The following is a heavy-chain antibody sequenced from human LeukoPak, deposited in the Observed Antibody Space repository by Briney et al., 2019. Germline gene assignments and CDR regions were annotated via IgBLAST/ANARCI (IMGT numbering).Heavy chain of an antibody. J-gene: IGHJ5*02. V-gene: IGHV4-4*07. CDR3: ARDIIWAAAPLGFDP. CDR2: IYTSGST. Sequence: PSETLSLTCTVSGGSISSYYWSWIRQPAGKGLEWIGRIYTSGSTNYSPSLKSRVTMSVDTSKNQFSLKLSSVTAADTAVYYCARDIIWAAAPLGFDPWGQGTLVTVSS. CDR1: GGSISSYY. D-gene: IGHD6-13*01.